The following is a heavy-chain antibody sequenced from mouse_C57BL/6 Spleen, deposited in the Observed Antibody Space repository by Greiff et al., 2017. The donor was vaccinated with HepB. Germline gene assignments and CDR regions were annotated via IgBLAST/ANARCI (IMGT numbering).Heavy chain of an antibody. J-gene: IGHJ3*01. CDR2: IDPENGDT. CDR3: TTSPSRFAY. D-gene: IGHD6-1*01. Sequence: EVKLMESGAELVRPGASVKLSCTASGFNIKDDYMYWVKQRPEQGLEWIGWIDPENGDTEYASKFQGKATITADTSSNTAYLQLSSLTSEDTAVYYCTTSPSRFAYWGQGTLVTVSA. CDR1: GFNIKDDY. V-gene: IGHV14-4*01.